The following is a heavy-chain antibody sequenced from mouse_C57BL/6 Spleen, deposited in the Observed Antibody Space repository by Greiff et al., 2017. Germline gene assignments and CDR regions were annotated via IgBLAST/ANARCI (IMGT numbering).Heavy chain of an antibody. V-gene: IGHV3-6*01. D-gene: IGHD2-4*01. CDR3: ARADYDGGFAY. CDR1: GYSITSGYY. Sequence: EVQLVESGPGLVKPSQSLSLTCSVTGYSITSGYYWNWIRQFPGNKLEWMGYISYDGSNNYNPSLKNRISITRDTSKNQFFLKLNSVTTEDTATYYCARADYDGGFAYWGQGTLVTVSA. CDR2: ISYDGSN. J-gene: IGHJ3*01.